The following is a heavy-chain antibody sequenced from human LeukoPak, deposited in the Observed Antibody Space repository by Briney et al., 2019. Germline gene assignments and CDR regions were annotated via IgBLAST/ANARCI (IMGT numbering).Heavy chain of an antibody. D-gene: IGHD3-22*01. Sequence: ASVKVSCKVSGYTLTELSMHWVRQAPGKGLEWMGGFDPEDGETIYAQKFQGRVTMTEDTSTDTAYMELSSLRSEDTAVYYCATARDDSSGYYFWFFDYWGQGTLVTVSS. V-gene: IGHV1-24*01. CDR2: FDPEDGET. CDR1: GYTLTELS. CDR3: ATARDDSSGYYFWFFDY. J-gene: IGHJ4*02.